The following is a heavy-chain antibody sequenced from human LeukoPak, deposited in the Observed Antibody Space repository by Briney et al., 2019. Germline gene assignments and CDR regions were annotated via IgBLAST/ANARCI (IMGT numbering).Heavy chain of an antibody. J-gene: IGHJ4*02. D-gene: IGHD3-22*01. CDR1: GFTFSSYG. CDR2: IKQDGSEK. CDR3: ARVPWGSSGYYYYY. V-gene: IGHV3-7*03. Sequence: PGGSLRLSCAASGFTFSSYGMHWVRQAPGKGLEWVANIKQDGSEKYYVDSVKGRFTISRDNAKNSLYLQMNSLRAEDTAVYYCARVPWGSSGYYYYYWGQGTLVTVSS.